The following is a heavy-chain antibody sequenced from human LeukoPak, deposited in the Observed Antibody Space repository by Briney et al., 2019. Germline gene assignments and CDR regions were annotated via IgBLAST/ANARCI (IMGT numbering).Heavy chain of an antibody. CDR3: ARAPLGYCSGGSCHNWFDP. Sequence: GRSLRLSCAASGFTFSSYAMHWVRQAPGKGLEWVAVISYDGSNKYYADSVKGRFTISRDNSKNTLYLQMNSLRAEDTAVYYCARAPLGYCSGGSCHNWFDPWGQGTLVTVSS. CDR2: ISYDGSNK. V-gene: IGHV3-30*04. CDR1: GFTFSSYA. D-gene: IGHD2-15*01. J-gene: IGHJ5*02.